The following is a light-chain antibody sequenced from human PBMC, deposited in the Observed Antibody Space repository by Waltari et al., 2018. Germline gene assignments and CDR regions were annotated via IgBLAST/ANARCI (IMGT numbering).Light chain of an antibody. Sequence: DIQMTQSPSSLSASVGDRVTITCRAGQTISSYLNWYQQKSGIAPKLLIYAASSLQSGVPSRFSGSGSGTDFTLTISSLQPEDFAAYYCQQTYTTPHTFGQGTKLEIK. J-gene: IGKJ2*01. CDR3: QQTYTTPHT. CDR2: AAS. CDR1: QTISSY. V-gene: IGKV1-39*01.